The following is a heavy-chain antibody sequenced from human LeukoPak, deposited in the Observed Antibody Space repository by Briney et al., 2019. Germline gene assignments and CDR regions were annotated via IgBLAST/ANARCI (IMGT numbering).Heavy chain of an antibody. J-gene: IGHJ4*02. CDR2: MNPNSGNT. V-gene: IGHV1-8*03. CDR3: ARVRYRLAETYIDY. Sequence: GASVKVSCKASGYTFTSYDINWVRQATGQGLEWMGWMNPNSGNTGYAQKFQGRVTITRNTSISTAYMELSSLRSDDTAVFYCARVRYRLAETYIDYWGQGTLVTVSS. CDR1: GYTFTSYD. D-gene: IGHD3-16*01.